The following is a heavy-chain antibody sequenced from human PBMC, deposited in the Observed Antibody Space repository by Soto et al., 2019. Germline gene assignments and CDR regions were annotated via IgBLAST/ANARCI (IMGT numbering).Heavy chain of an antibody. CDR1: SYTFNSYG. CDR3: ARVGTGYYYDSSGNTWFDY. Sequence: ASVKVSCTASSYTFNSYGITLVRQAPGQGLEWMGWISAYNGNTNYAQKLQGRVTMTTDTSTSTAYMELRSLRSDDTAVYYCARVGTGYYYDSSGNTWFDYWGQGTLVTVSS. CDR2: ISAYNGNT. J-gene: IGHJ5*01. V-gene: IGHV1-18*01. D-gene: IGHD3-22*01.